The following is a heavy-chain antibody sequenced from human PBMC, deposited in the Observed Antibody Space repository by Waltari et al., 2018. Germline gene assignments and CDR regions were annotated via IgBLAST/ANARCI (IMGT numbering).Heavy chain of an antibody. CDR2: MHRDGRST. J-gene: IGHJ4*02. CDR1: GFSISGYW. V-gene: IGHV3-74*01. D-gene: IGHD6-6*01. Sequence: EVQLVESGGGLVQPGGSLRLTCAASGFSISGYWMHWVRQAPGKGLVWVSRMHRDGRSTSYADSVRGRFTISRDNAKNTVYLQMNSLRADDTAVYFCARDGLGSSHDYWGQGTLVTVSS. CDR3: ARDGLGSSHDY.